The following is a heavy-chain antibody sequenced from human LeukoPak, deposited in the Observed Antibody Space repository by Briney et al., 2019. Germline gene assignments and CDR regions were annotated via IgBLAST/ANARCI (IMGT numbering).Heavy chain of an antibody. CDR1: GGSISSYY. CDR2: IYHSGST. J-gene: IGHJ4*02. V-gene: IGHV4-59*12. D-gene: IGHD2-2*01. CDR3: ARVGYCSSTSCYFPIDY. Sequence: PSETLSLTCTVSGGSISSYYWSWIRQPPGKGLEWIGYIYHSGSTYYNPSLKSRVTISVDRSKNQFSLKLSSVTAADTAVYYCARVGYCSSTSCYFPIDYWGQGTLVTVSS.